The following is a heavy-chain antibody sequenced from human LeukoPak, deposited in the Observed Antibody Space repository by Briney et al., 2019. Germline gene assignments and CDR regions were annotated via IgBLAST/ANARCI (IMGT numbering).Heavy chain of an antibody. V-gene: IGHV1-2*02. CDR3: ARGWIGNDYYYGMDV. CDR1: GYTFTDYY. Sequence: ASVKVSYKASGYTFTDYYMHWVRQAPGQGLEWMGWINPNSGDTDYGQKFQGRVTMTRDTSVSTAYMELRRLRSDDTAVYYCARGWIGNDYYYGMDVWGQGTTVTVSS. D-gene: IGHD2-2*03. CDR2: INPNSGDT. J-gene: IGHJ6*02.